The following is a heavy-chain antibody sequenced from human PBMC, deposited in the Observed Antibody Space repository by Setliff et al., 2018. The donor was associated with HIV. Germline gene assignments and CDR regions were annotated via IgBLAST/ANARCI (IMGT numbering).Heavy chain of an antibody. V-gene: IGHV3-30-3*01. CDR1: GFTFSSYA. D-gene: IGHD7-27*01. CDR3: ARGANWERGSHYFDY. CDR2: ISYGGTNK. J-gene: IGHJ4*02. Sequence: GSLRLSCAASGFTFSSYAINWVRQAPGKGLEWVALISYGGTNKYYADSVKGRFTISRDNSKNTLYLQVNSLRAEDTAVYYCARGANWERGSHYFDYWGQGTLVTVSS.